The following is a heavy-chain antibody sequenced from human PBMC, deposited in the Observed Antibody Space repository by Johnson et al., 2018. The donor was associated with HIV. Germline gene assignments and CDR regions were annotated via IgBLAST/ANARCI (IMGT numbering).Heavy chain of an antibody. J-gene: IGHJ3*02. CDR2: IKQDGSEK. CDR3: ARDGGYSGYDFHAFDI. CDR1: GFTFSSYW. D-gene: IGHD5-12*01. V-gene: IGHV3-7*01. Sequence: VQLVESGGTLVQPGGSLRLSCAASGFTFSSYWMSWVRQAPGKGLEWVANIKQDGSEKYYVDSVKGRFTISRDNAKNSLYLQMNSLRAEDTAVYYCARDGGYSGYDFHAFDIWGQGTMVTVSS.